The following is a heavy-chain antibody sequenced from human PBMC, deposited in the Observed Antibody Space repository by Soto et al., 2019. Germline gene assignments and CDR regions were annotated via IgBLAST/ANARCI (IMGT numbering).Heavy chain of an antibody. D-gene: IGHD2-2*02. J-gene: IGHJ4*02. Sequence: GGSLRLSCAASGFTFSNAWMSWVRQAPGKGLEWVGRIKSKTDGGTTDYAAPVKGRFTISRDDSKNTLYLQMNSLKTEDTAVYYCTTDGSLGNTPSDDYWGQGTLVTVSS. V-gene: IGHV3-15*01. CDR1: GFTFSNAW. CDR2: IKSKTDGGTT. CDR3: TTDGSLGNTPSDDY.